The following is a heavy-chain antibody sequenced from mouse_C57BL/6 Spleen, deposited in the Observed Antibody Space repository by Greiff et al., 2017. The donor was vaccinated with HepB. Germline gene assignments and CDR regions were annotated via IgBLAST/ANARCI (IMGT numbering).Heavy chain of an antibody. J-gene: IGHJ4*01. V-gene: IGHV1-64*01. CDR2: IHSNSGST. Sequence: QVQLQQPGAELVKPGASVKLSCKASGYTFTSYWMHWVKQRPGQGLEWIGMIHSNSGSTYYNEKFKSKATLTVDTSSSTDDMQRSSLTSEDSAVYYCARFFVGDAMDYWGQGTSVTVSS. CDR1: GYTFTSYW. CDR3: ARFFVGDAMDY.